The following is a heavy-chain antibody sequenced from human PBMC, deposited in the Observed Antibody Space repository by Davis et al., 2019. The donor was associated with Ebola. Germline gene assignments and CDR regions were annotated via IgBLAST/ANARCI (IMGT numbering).Heavy chain of an antibody. Sequence: GESLKISCAASGFTFDDYTMHWVRQAPGKGLEWVSLISWDGGSTYYADSVKGRFTISRDTSTVYLQMNYLRVEDTAVYYCARIEAYGAGNYFEYWGQGTLVTISS. J-gene: IGHJ4*02. D-gene: IGHD3-10*01. CDR1: GFTFDDYT. CDR2: ISWDGGST. CDR3: ARIEAYGAGNYFEY. V-gene: IGHV3-43*01.